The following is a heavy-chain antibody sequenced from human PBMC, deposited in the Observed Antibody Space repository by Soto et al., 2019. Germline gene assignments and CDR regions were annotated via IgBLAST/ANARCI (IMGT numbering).Heavy chain of an antibody. J-gene: IGHJ4*02. CDR2: ISGSGSST. CDR1: QLTFTNFW. Sequence: GGSMRLSCAASQLTFTNFWMHWVRQAPGKGLVWVSTISGSGSSTYSADSVKGRFTISRDNSKNTLYLQMNSLRVEDTAIYYCAKAWGIDYWGQGTLVTVSS. D-gene: IGHD7-27*01. CDR3: AKAWGIDY. V-gene: IGHV3-23*01.